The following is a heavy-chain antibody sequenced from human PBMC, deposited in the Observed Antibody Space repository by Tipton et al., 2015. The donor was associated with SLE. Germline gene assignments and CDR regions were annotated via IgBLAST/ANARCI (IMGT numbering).Heavy chain of an antibody. D-gene: IGHD1-26*01. CDR1: GFNLGTYW. Sequence: SLRLSCVASGFNLGTYWMGWVRQAPGKGLEWVANIKQDGGEKYYMDSVKGRVTISRDNAKNTLYLQMVSLRVEDTAVYYCAKMGRAFDIWGQGTMVTVSS. CDR2: IKQDGGEK. J-gene: IGHJ3*02. CDR3: AKMGRAFDI. V-gene: IGHV3-7*01.